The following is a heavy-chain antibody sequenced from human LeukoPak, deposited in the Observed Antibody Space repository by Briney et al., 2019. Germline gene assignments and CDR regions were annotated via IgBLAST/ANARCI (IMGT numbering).Heavy chain of an antibody. V-gene: IGHV3-33*01. J-gene: IGHJ4*02. D-gene: IGHD6-19*01. CDR2: IWYDGHNK. CDR1: GFTFSKYG. Sequence: PGGSLRLSCVASGFTFSKYGMPWFRQAPGKGLEWLAIIWYDGHNKYYADSVKGRFTISRDNSKNTLFLEMTDLRAEDTAVYYCAREWGLIAVAGGPGYWGQGALVTVSS. CDR3: AREWGLIAVAGGPGY.